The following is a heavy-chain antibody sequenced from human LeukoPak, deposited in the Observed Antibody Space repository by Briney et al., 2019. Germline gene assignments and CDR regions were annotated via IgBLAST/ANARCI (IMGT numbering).Heavy chain of an antibody. CDR1: GYTFTSYG. Sequence: ASVKVSCKASGYTFTSYGISWVRQAPGQGLEWMGWISAYNGNTNYAQKLQGRVTMTTDTSTSTAYREMRSLRSDDTAVYYCARDSEGVLRYFDWLGSYYYYGMDVWGQGTTVTVSS. D-gene: IGHD3-9*01. CDR3: ARDSEGVLRYFDWLGSYYYYGMDV. J-gene: IGHJ6*02. CDR2: ISAYNGNT. V-gene: IGHV1-18*01.